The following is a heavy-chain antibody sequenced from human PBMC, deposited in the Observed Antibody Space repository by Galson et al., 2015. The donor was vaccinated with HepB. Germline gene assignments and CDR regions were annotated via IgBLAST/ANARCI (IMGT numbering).Heavy chain of an antibody. CDR1: GFTFSSYA. CDR2: ISDSGANT. V-gene: IGHV3-23*01. J-gene: IGHJ4*02. CDR3: VRNER. Sequence: SLRLSCAVSGFTFSSYAMSWVRQAPGKGLEWVSVISDSGANTYYADSVKGRFTVSRDNSKNTLFLHLSSLSAEDTAIYYCVRNERWGQGSLVTVSS. D-gene: IGHD1-1*01.